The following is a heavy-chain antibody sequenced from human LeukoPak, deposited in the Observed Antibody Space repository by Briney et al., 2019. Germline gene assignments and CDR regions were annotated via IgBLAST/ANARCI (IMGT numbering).Heavy chain of an antibody. CDR2: IYSSGTT. V-gene: IGHV4-59*01. D-gene: IGHD3/OR15-3a*01. CDR1: GGSLHRSF. CDR3: GRRPAVDGPIDN. J-gene: IGHJ4*02. Sequence: SETLSLSCVVSGGSLHRSFWTWVRQPPGKGLEWIGRIYSSGTTDYSPSLKSRLTISIDTSKNQFSLRLASVTAADTAVYYCGRRPAVDGPIDNWGQGILVAVSS.